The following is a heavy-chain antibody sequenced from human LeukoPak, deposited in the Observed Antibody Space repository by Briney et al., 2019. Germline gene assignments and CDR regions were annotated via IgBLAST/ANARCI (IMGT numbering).Heavy chain of an antibody. CDR2: ISSIKTTI. CDR1: GITFSSYS. V-gene: IGHV3-48*01. J-gene: IGHJ4*02. D-gene: IGHD5-24*01. CDR3: ASGRDGYILDS. Sequence: GGSLRLSCAAAGITFSSYSMNWVRQAPGKGLEWVSFISSIKTTIYYADSVKGRFTISRDNAQNSLYLQMNSLRAEDTAVYYCASGRDGYILDSWGQGTLVTVSS.